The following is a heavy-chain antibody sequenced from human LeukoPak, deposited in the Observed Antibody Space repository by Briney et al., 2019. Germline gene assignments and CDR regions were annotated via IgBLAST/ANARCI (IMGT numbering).Heavy chain of an antibody. Sequence: SETLSLTCSVSGASIRNYYWSWIRQPPGKGLEWIGYIYYSGSTNYNPSLKSRVTISVDTSKNQFSLKLSSVTAADTAVYYCAREISWARGAFDMWGQGTKVTVSS. J-gene: IGHJ3*02. CDR2: IYYSGST. D-gene: IGHD3-16*01. CDR1: GASIRNYY. V-gene: IGHV4-59*01. CDR3: AREISWARGAFDM.